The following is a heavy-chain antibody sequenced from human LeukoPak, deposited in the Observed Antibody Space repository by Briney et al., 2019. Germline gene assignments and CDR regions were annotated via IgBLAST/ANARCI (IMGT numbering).Heavy chain of an antibody. D-gene: IGHD2-2*01. CDR1: GFSFSSSV. Sequence: PGGSLRLSCAASGFSFSSSVMNWVRQAPGKGLEWVSSTTGDSSYTYYADSVKGRFIISRDNSKSTLYLHMSSLRAEDTAVYYCAKNPAYCSSTSCYVTPDAFDIWGQGTMVTVSS. V-gene: IGHV3-23*01. CDR3: AKNPAYCSSTSCYVTPDAFDI. J-gene: IGHJ3*02. CDR2: TTGDSSYT.